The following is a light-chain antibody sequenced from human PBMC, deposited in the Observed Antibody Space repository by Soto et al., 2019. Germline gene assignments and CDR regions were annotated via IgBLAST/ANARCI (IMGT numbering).Light chain of an antibody. CDR1: SSNIGAGYD. Sequence: QSVLTQPPSVSGAPGQRVTISCTESSSNIGAGYDVHWYQQLPGTAPKLLIYGNSNRPSGVPDRFSGSKSGTSASLAITGXXXXXXXXXYCQSYDSSLSGWVFGGGTQLTVL. J-gene: IGLJ3*02. V-gene: IGLV1-40*01. CDR2: GNS. CDR3: QSYDSSLSGWV.